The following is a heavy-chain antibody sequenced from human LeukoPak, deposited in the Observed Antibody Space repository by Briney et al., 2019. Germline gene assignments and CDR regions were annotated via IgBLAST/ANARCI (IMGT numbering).Heavy chain of an antibody. CDR1: GYTFTRNY. CDR2: IDPSGGGT. J-gene: IGHJ4*02. Sequence: ASVKVSCKASGYTFTRNYINWLRQAPGQGLEWTGMIDPSGGGTAYAQKFQDRVTMTSDTSTSTVYMELNSLRSEDTAVYYCARDFLEGATEGEAVDYWGQGTLVTVSS. D-gene: IGHD1-26*01. V-gene: IGHV1-46*01. CDR3: ARDFLEGATEGEAVDY.